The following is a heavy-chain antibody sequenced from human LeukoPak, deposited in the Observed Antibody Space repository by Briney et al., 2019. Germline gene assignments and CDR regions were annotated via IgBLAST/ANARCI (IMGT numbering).Heavy chain of an antibody. V-gene: IGHV3-23*01. J-gene: IGHJ4*02. Sequence: PGGSLRLSCAASGFTFSDYAMSWVRQAPGTGLEWVSTISGSGGTTYYADSVKGRFTISRDNSKNTLYLQMNSLRPEDTAVYYCAKLHNLNCDYWGLGPLATVSS. CDR1: GFTFSDYA. CDR2: ISGSGGTT. CDR3: AKLHNLNCDY. D-gene: IGHD1-14*01.